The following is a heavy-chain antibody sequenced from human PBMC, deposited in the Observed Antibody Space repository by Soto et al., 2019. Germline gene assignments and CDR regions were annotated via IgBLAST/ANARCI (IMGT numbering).Heavy chain of an antibody. CDR3: TTDYYDSSGYYGYAFDI. CDR2: IKSKTDGGTT. CDR1: GFTFSNAW. V-gene: IGHV3-15*01. D-gene: IGHD3-22*01. J-gene: IGHJ3*02. Sequence: EVQLVESGGGLVKPGGSLRLSCAASGFTFSNAWMSWVRQAPGKGLEWVGRIKSKTDGGTTDYAAPVKGRFTISRDDSKNTLYLQMNSLKTEDTAGYYCTTDYYDSSGYYGYAFDIWGQGTMVTVSS.